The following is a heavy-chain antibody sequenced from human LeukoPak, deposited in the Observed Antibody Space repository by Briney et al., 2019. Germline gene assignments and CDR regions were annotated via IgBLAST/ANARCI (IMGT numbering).Heavy chain of an antibody. CDR3: VKDSWGGSGPLVGYFDY. V-gene: IGHV3-64D*09. D-gene: IGHD6-19*01. J-gene: IGHJ4*02. Sequence: GGSLRLSCSASGFTFSAYAMHWVRQAPGKGLEYVSAINSNGRSTYYTDSVKGRFTISRDNSKNTVYLQMSSLRAEDTAVYYCVKDSWGGSGPLVGYFDYWGQGTLVTVSS. CDR1: GFTFSAYA. CDR2: INSNGRST.